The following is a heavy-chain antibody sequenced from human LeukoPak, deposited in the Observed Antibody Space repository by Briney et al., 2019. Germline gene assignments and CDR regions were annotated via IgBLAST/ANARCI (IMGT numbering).Heavy chain of an antibody. CDR2: MNPNSGNT. CDR3: AGFDFYYYYYMDV. CDR1: GYTFTGYY. Sequence: ASVKVSCKASGYTFTGYYMHWVRQAPGQGLEWMGWMNPNSGNTGYAQKFQGRVTITRNTSISTAYMELSRLRSDDTAVYYCAGFDFYYYYYMDVWGKGTTVTVSS. J-gene: IGHJ6*03. V-gene: IGHV1-8*03.